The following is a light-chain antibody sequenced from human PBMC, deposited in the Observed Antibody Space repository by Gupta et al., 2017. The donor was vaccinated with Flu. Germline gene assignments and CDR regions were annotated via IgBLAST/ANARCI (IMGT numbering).Light chain of an antibody. Sequence: ERATLSCRASQSVRSNVAWYQQKPGQAPRFLIFGSSTRATDVPARFSGSGSGTEFTLIISSLQSEDFAVYYCQQYNNWPFVTFGGGTKVEIK. J-gene: IGKJ4*01. CDR3: QQYNNWPFVT. V-gene: IGKV3-15*01. CDR1: QSVRSN. CDR2: GSS.